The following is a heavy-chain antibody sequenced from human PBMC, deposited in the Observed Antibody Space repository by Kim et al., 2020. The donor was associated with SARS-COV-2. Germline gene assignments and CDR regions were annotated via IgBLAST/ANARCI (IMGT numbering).Heavy chain of an antibody. V-gene: IGHV4-34*01. D-gene: IGHD1-1*01. CDR1: GGSFSGYY. J-gene: IGHJ6*01. Sequence: SETLSLTCAVYGGSFSGYYWSWIRQPPGKGLEWIGEINHSGSTNYNPSLKSRVTISVDTSKNQFSLKLSSVTAADTAVYYCARGDTLSGRGEDYYYYGM. CDR2: INHSGST. CDR3: ARGDTLSGRGEDYYYYGM.